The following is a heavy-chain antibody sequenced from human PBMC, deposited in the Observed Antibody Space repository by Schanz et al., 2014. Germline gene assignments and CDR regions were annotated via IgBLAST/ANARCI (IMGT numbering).Heavy chain of an antibody. CDR1: GGTFSSDT. CDR3: ARGGGPEDVFDI. CDR2: ISPYNGNT. Sequence: QVHLVQSGAEVKKPGSSVKVSCKASGGTFSSDTFSWVRQAPGQGLEWMGRISPYNGNTNYAQKLQGRVTMTADTSTSTAYMELSSLRSDDTAVYYCARGGGPEDVFDIWGQGTILTVSS. J-gene: IGHJ3*02. D-gene: IGHD5-12*01. V-gene: IGHV1-69*08.